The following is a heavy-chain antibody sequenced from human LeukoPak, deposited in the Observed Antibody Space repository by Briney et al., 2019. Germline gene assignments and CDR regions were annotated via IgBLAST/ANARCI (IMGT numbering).Heavy chain of an antibody. CDR2: FSSSSSHI. CDR3: ARSAVALAVGGMDV. D-gene: IGHD6-19*01. V-gene: IGHV3-21*01. Sequence: GGSLRLSCAASGFTFSSYSMNWVRQAPGKGLEWVSYFSSSSSHIYYADSVKGRFTISRDNSKNTLYLQMNSLRAEDTAVYYCARSAVALAVGGMDVWGQGTTVTVSS. CDR1: GFTFSSYS. J-gene: IGHJ6*02.